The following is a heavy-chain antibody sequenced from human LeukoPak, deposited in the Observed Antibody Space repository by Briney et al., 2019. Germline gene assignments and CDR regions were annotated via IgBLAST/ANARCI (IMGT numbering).Heavy chain of an antibody. CDR1: GFTANNNY. CDR2: IYSGGSA. J-gene: IGHJ4*02. V-gene: IGHV3-53*01. CDR3: ASSGAYSDFDF. Sequence: GGSLRLSCAASGFTANNNYMSWVRQAPGKSLQWVSLIYSGGSAYYEDSVKGRFTISRDSSKNMVFLQMNSLRAEDTVVYYCASSGAYSDFDFWGQGTLVTVSS. D-gene: IGHD3-22*01.